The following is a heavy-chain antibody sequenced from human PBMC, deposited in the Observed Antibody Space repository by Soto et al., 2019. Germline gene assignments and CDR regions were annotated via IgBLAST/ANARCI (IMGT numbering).Heavy chain of an antibody. D-gene: IGHD4-4*01. Sequence: TSDTLSLTCTVSGVSISSSSFYWGWIRQPPGKGLEWIGNVYYSGSSYYNPSLKSRVGISLDTSRNEVSLKLNSVTAADTALYYCTRQDDYNFPVDYWGQGTRVTVSS. CDR2: VYYSGSS. V-gene: IGHV4-39*01. J-gene: IGHJ4*02. CDR3: TRQDDYNFPVDY. CDR1: GVSISSSSFY.